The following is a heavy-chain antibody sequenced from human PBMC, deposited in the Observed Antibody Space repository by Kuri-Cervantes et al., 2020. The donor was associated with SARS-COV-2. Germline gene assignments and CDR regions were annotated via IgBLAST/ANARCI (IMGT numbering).Heavy chain of an antibody. CDR2: IWYDGSNK. CDR1: GFTFSSYG. Sequence: GESLKISCAASGFTFSSYGMHWVRQAPGKGLEWVTVIWYDGSNKYYADSVKGRFTISRDNSKNTLYLQMNSLRAGDTAVYYCARQPDRRYGMDVWGQGTTVTVSS. CDR3: ARQPDRRYGMDV. J-gene: IGHJ6*02. V-gene: IGHV3-33*01.